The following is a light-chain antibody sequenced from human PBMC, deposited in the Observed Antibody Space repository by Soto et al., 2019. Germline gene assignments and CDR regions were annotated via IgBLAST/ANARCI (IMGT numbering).Light chain of an antibody. V-gene: IGKV2-28*01. J-gene: IGKJ1*01. CDR3: MQPLQTPWT. CDR1: QSLLHSNGYNY. Sequence: VMTQSPLSLPVTPGEAASISCRSSQSLLHSNGYNYLDWYLQKPGQSPQLLIYLGSNRASGVPDRFSGSGSGTDFTLKISRVEAEDVGVYYCMQPLQTPWTFGQGTKVEIK. CDR2: LGS.